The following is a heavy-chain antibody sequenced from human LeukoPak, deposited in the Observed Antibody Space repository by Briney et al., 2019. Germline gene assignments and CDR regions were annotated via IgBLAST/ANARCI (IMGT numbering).Heavy chain of an antibody. J-gene: IGHJ4*02. D-gene: IGHD1-26*01. Sequence: GGSLRLSCEDSGFTFSSYAMNWVRQAPGKGLEWVSSISAGGGITFYADSVKGRFTISRDNSRNTLYLQMNSLRAEDTAVYYCARKRMGPNPIDYWGQGTLVTVSS. CDR3: ARKRMGPNPIDY. CDR1: GFTFSSYA. CDR2: ISAGGGIT. V-gene: IGHV3-23*01.